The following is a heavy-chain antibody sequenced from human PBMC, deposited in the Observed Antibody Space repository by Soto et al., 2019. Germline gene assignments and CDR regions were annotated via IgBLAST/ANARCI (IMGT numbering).Heavy chain of an antibody. V-gene: IGHV4-61*01. D-gene: IGHD3-10*01. CDR2: IYYSRST. Sequence: PSGTLSLTCTVSGGSFSSGSYYWSWIRPAPGKGLEWIGYIYYSRSTNYNPSLKSLVTISVDTSKNQFSLKLSSVTAAAAAVYYCEGVLPFSSSDCFDYWGQGTLVTVSS. J-gene: IGHJ4*03. CDR1: GGSFSSGSYY. CDR3: EGVLPFSSSDCFDY.